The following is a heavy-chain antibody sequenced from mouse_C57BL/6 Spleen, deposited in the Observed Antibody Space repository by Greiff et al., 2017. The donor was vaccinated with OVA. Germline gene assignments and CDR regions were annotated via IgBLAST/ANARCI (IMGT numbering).Heavy chain of an antibody. Sequence: QVTLKESGPGILQPSQTLSLACTFSGISLSTSGMGLSWLRKPSGKALEWLASIWNNDTYYNPSLKSRLTISKETSNYQVFLKLTSVDTADSATYYGAWSVYYYGSRYWYFDVWGTGTTVTVSS. J-gene: IGHJ1*03. CDR1: ISLSTSGMGL. D-gene: IGHD1-1*01. CDR3: WSVYYYGSRYWYFDV. V-gene: IGHV8-2*01. CDR2: WNNDTY.